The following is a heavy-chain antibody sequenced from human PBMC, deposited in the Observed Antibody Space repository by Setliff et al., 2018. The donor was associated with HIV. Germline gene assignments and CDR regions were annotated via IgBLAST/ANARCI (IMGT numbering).Heavy chain of an antibody. CDR2: IYHSGST. Sequence: SETLSLTCTVSGGSISSNSYSWGWIRQPPGKGLEWIGRIYHSGSTYNNPSLKSRVTISVDTSKNQFSLKLTSVTAADTAVYYCARTAIDYYESSGYYHDAFDTWGRGSMVTVSS. V-gene: IGHV4-39*01. D-gene: IGHD3-22*01. CDR1: GGSISSNSYS. CDR3: ARTAIDYYESSGYYHDAFDT. J-gene: IGHJ3*02.